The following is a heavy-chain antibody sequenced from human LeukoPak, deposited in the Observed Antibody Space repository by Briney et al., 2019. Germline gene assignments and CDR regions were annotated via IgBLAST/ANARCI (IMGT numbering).Heavy chain of an antibody. V-gene: IGHV4-59*01. Sequence: SETLSLTCTVSGGSISGYYWSWIRQPPGKGLEWIGYIYYSGSTNYNPSLESRVTISVDTSKNQFSLKLSSVTAADTAVYYCARLASLSTIAHRGRTWVDPWGQGTLVTVSS. J-gene: IGHJ5*02. D-gene: IGHD4/OR15-4a*01. CDR3: ARLASLSTIAHRGRTWVDP. CDR1: GGSISGYY. CDR2: IYYSGST.